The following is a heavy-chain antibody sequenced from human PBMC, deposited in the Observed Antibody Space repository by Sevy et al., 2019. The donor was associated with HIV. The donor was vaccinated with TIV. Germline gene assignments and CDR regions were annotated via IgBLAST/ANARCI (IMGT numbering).Heavy chain of an antibody. D-gene: IGHD3-22*01. CDR3: ARDGYYSDSSGYYHYYFDY. CDR1: GGSISSNY. CDR2: IYYSGST. Sequence: SETLSLTCTVSGGSISSNYWSWIRQPPGKGLEWIGYIYYSGSTKYNPSLKSRVSISVDTTKNQFSLKLNSVTAADTAVYYCARDGYYSDSSGYYHYYFDYWGQGTLVTVS. V-gene: IGHV4-59*13. J-gene: IGHJ4*02.